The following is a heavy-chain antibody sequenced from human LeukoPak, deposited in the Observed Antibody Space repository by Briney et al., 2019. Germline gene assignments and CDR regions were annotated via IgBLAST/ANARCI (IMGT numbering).Heavy chain of an antibody. CDR3: ARGHKSWLLQPLHY. J-gene: IGHJ4*02. Sequence: ASVTVSCKASGYTFSNYIITWVRQAPGQGLEWMGWISAYNGNTNYAHSFQDRVTMTTDTSTTTAYIEVRSVTSDDAGVYYCARGHKSWLLQPLHYWGQGTLVTVSS. CDR2: ISAYNGNT. V-gene: IGHV1-18*01. D-gene: IGHD5-24*01. CDR1: GYTFSNYI.